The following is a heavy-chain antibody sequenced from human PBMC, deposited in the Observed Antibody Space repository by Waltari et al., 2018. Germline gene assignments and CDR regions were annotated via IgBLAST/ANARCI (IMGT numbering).Heavy chain of an antibody. CDR1: GGTFSSYT. J-gene: IGHJ3*02. D-gene: IGHD6-19*01. Sequence: QVQLVQSGAEVKKPGSSVKVSCKACGGTFSSYTISWVRQAPGQGLEWMGRIIPIIDQTNYAQKFQGRVTITADESTSTAYMELSSLRSEDTAVYYCARDSLAVAGTGVFHIWGQGTMITVSS. CDR3: ARDSLAVAGTGVFHI. CDR2: IIPIIDQT. V-gene: IGHV1-69*08.